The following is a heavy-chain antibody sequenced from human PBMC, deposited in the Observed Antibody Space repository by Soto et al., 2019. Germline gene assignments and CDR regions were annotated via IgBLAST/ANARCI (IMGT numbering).Heavy chain of an antibody. CDR1: GYTFTDYY. CDR2: INPNSGVT. V-gene: IGHV1-2*04. J-gene: IGHJ4*02. Sequence: ASVKVSCKTSGYTFTDYYVHWVRQAPGQGLEWMGWINPNSGVTNYAQKFQGWVTLTRDASVATAYMELNSLKSDDTAVFFCARGGTAVAGIKLDYWGQGTWSPSPQ. CDR3: ARGGTAVAGIKLDY. D-gene: IGHD6-19*01.